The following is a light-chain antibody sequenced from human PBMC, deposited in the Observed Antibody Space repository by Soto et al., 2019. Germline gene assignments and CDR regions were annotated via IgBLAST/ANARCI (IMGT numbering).Light chain of an antibody. CDR1: SSDVGAYDY. V-gene: IGLV2-14*03. J-gene: IGLJ1*01. CDR2: EVS. CDR3: ASHTTSNTRV. Sequence: QSALTQPASVSGSPGQSIAISCTGTSSDVGAYDYVSWYQQHPDKAPKLINYEVSHRPAGVSNRFSASKYVNTATLTISGLQTEDEADYYCASHTTSNTRVFGTGTKGT.